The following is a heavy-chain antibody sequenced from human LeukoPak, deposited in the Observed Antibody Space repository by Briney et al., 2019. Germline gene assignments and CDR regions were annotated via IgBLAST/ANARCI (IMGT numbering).Heavy chain of an antibody. D-gene: IGHD3-22*01. CDR3: ARAPYYYDSSGYPDY. J-gene: IGHJ4*02. CDR2: FIPTLGIA. V-gene: IGHV1-69*04. Sequence: ASVKVSCKASGGTFSSYAISWVRQAPGQGLEWMGRFIPTLGIANYAQKFQGRVTITADKSTSTAYMELSSLRSEDTAVYYCARAPYYYDSSGYPDYWGQGTLVTVSS. CDR1: GGTFSSYA.